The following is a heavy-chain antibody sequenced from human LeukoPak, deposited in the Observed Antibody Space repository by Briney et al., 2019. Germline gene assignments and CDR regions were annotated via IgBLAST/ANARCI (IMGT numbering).Heavy chain of an antibody. CDR2: IYHSGST. CDR3: ARDHTMVTMFHAFDI. D-gene: IGHD4-17*01. V-gene: IGHV4-38-2*02. Sequence: PSETLSLTCTVSGYSISSGYYWGWIRQPPGKGLEWIGSIYHSGSTYYNPSLKSRVTISVDTSKNQFSLKLSSVTAADTAVFFCARDHTMVTMFHAFDIWGQGAMVTVSS. CDR1: GYSISSGYY. J-gene: IGHJ3*02.